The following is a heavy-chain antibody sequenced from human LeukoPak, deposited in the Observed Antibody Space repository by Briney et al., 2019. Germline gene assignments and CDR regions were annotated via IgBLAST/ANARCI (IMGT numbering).Heavy chain of an antibody. Sequence: TGGSLRLSCAASGFTFSDYYMSWIRQAPGKGLEWVSYISSSSSYTNYADSVKGRFTISRDNAKNSLYLQMNSLRAEDTAVYYCARGPVVPAANDAFAVFDIWGQGTMVTVSS. J-gene: IGHJ3*02. V-gene: IGHV3-11*06. CDR3: ARGPVVPAANDAFAVFDI. D-gene: IGHD2-2*01. CDR2: ISSSSSYT. CDR1: GFTFSDYY.